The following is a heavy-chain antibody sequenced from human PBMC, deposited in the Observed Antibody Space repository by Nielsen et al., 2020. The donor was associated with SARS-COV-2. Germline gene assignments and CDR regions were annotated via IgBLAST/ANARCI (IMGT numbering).Heavy chain of an antibody. V-gene: IGHV3-23*05. CDR1: GINFDRTP. J-gene: IGHJ4*02. CDR2: INPSGSDT. D-gene: IGHD4-11*01. CDR3: TMCRGITTPDY. Sequence: GESLKISCAASGINFDRTPMSWVRQAPGKGLEWVSGINPSGSDTYYTDSVKGRFSISRDNSKNTMDLQMNSLRAEDTARYYCTMCRGITTPDYWGQGILVTVSS.